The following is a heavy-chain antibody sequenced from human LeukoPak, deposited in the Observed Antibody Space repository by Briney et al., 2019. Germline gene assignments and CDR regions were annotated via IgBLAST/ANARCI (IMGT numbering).Heavy chain of an antibody. Sequence: ASVKVSCQASGYTFTSYSMHWVRQAPGQGLEWMGIINPNGGSTTYAQKFQGRVTMTRDTSTSTVYMDLTSLRSEDTAVYYCARGGMVRDRRHFQFDHWGQGTLVTVSS. CDR3: ARGGMVRDRRHFQFDH. J-gene: IGHJ4*02. CDR2: INPNGGST. CDR1: GYTFTSYS. D-gene: IGHD3-10*01. V-gene: IGHV1-46*01.